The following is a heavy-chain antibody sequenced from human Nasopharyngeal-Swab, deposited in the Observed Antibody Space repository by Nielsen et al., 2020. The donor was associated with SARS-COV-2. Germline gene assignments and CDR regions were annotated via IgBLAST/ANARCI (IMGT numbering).Heavy chain of an antibody. CDR1: GFTFSSHG. Sequence: GGSLRLSCVSSGFTFSSHGMNWVRQAPGKGLEWVADITSSSSVTHYAESVKGRFTISRDDAKNSLYLQMNSLKDEDTAVYYCASDPDGVYDFDYWGQGALVTVSS. D-gene: IGHD5/OR15-5a*01. CDR3: ASDPDGVYDFDY. CDR2: ITSSSSVT. J-gene: IGHJ4*02. V-gene: IGHV3-48*02.